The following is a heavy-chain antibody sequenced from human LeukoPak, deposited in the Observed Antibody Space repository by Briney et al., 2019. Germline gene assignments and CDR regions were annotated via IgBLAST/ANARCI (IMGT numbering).Heavy chain of an antibody. J-gene: IGHJ4*02. CDR1: GFTFSSYE. CDR3: AGVFGSDYGDDVYFDY. V-gene: IGHV3-48*03. Sequence: PGGSLRLSCAVSGFTFSSYEMNWVRQAPGKGLEWVSYISSSGSTIYYADSVKGRYTISRDNAKNSLYLQMNSLRAEDTAVYYCAGVFGSDYGDDVYFDYWGEGSQVTVS. CDR2: ISSSGSTI. D-gene: IGHD4-17*01.